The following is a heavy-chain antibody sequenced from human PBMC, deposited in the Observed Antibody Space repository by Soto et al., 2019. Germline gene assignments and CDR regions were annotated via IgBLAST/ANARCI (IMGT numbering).Heavy chain of an antibody. Sequence: QVQLVQSGAEVKKPGSSVKVSCKASGGSLSNYGISWVRQAPGQGLEWMGAIIPVFGRPNYAQKFQDRVTITADESTTTGYMEVRSLTTEDTAVDYCARGDATKIVVTTCYAMDGWGQGTAVTVSS. CDR1: GGSLSNYG. V-gene: IGHV1-69*12. CDR3: ARGDATKIVVTTCYAMDG. D-gene: IGHD3-22*01. CDR2: IIPVFGRP. J-gene: IGHJ6*02.